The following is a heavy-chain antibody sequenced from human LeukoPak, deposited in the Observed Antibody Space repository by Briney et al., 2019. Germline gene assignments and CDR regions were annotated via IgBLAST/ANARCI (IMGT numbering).Heavy chain of an antibody. Sequence: GESLKISFKGSGXSFTSYWISWVRRMPGKGLEWMGRIDPSDSYTNYSPSFQGHVTISTDKSISTAFLQWSSLKASDTAMYYCARWVRDFDYWGQGTLVTVSS. D-gene: IGHD2-21*01. CDR3: ARWVRDFDY. V-gene: IGHV5-10-1*01. J-gene: IGHJ4*02. CDR2: IDPSDSYT. CDR1: GXSFTSYW.